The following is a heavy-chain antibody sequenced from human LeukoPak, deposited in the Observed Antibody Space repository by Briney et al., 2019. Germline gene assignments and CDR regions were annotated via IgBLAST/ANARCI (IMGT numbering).Heavy chain of an antibody. CDR2: INPNSGGT. Sequence: ASVKVSCKASGYTFTGYYMHWVRQAPGQGLEWMGWINPNSGGTNYAQKFQGRVAMTRDTSISTAYMELSRLRSDDTAVYYCARADYDFWSGYYRNFDYWGQGTLVTVSS. J-gene: IGHJ4*02. V-gene: IGHV1-2*02. CDR3: ARADYDFWSGYYRNFDY. D-gene: IGHD3-3*01. CDR1: GYTFTGYY.